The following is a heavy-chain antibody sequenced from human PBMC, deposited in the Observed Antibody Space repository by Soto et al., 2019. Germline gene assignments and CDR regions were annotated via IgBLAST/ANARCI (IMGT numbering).Heavy chain of an antibody. CDR1: GGPITFSSYY. J-gene: IGHJ4*02. V-gene: IGHV4-39*07. D-gene: IGHD4-17*01. CDR3: AREYTYGSNIFDF. CDR2: ISHSGST. Sequence: SETLSLTCTVSGGPITFSSYYWSWIRQSPGKGLEWIGDISHSGSTYYNPSLKGRVIMSVDTSKNQFSLSLTSVTAADTAVYYCAREYTYGSNIFDFWGQGARVTVSS.